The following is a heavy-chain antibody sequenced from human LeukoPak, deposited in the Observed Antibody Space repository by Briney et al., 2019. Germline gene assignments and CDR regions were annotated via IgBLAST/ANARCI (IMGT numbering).Heavy chain of an antibody. V-gene: IGHV3-30*19. CDR2: ISYDGSNK. D-gene: IGHD2-2*01. CDR1: GFTFSSYG. J-gene: IGHJ4*02. CDR3: ARDIVVVPAATMHDY. Sequence: GGSLRLSCAASGFTFSSYGMHWVRQAPGKGLEWVAVISYDGSNKYYADSVKGRFTISRDNSKNTLYLQMNSLRAEDTAVYYCARDIVVVPAATMHDYWGQGTLVTVSS.